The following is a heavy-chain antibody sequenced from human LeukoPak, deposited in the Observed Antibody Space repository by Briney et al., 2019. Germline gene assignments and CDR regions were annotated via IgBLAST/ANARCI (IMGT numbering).Heavy chain of an antibody. D-gene: IGHD3-10*01. Sequence: GRSLRLSCAASGFTFYDYAMHWVRQAPGKGLEWVSGISWNSGSIGYADSVKGRFTISRDNAKNSLYLQMNSLRAEDTALYYCAKDRGPYYYGSGSAFDYWGQGTLVTVSS. CDR3: AKDRGPYYYGSGSAFDY. CDR2: ISWNSGSI. CDR1: GFTFYDYA. V-gene: IGHV3-9*01. J-gene: IGHJ4*02.